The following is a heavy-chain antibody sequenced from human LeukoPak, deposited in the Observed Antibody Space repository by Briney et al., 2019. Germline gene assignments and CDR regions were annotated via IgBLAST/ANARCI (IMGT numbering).Heavy chain of an antibody. CDR1: GFTFSSYG. Sequence: GGSLRLSCAASGFTFSSYGMHWVRQAPGKGLEWVAFIPYDGSDKYYADSVKGRFTISRDNSENTLYLQMNSLRAEDTAVYYCRDVFDYWGQGTLVTVSS. J-gene: IGHJ4*02. D-gene: IGHD3-16*01. CDR2: IPYDGSDK. V-gene: IGHV3-30*02. CDR3: RDVFDY.